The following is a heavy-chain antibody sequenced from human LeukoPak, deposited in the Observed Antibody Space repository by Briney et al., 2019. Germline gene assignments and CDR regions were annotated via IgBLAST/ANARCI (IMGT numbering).Heavy chain of an antibody. CDR2: ISAYNGNT. D-gene: IGHD6-19*01. CDR1: GYTFTSYG. J-gene: IGHJ4*02. Sequence: GASVKVSCKASGYTFTSYGISWVRQAPGQGLEWMGWISAYNGNTNYAQKLQGRVTMTTDTSTSTAYMELRSLRSDDTAVYYCARDLGIAVAGTHYFDYWGQGTLVTVSS. V-gene: IGHV1-18*01. CDR3: ARDLGIAVAGTHYFDY.